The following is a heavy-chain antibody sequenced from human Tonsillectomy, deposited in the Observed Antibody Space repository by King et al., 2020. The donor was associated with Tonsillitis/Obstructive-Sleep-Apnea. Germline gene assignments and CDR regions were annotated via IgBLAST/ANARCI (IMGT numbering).Heavy chain of an antibody. CDR3: ARDLAVDY. D-gene: IGHD6-19*01. CDR1: GFTFSSYA. J-gene: IGHJ4*02. Sequence: QLVQSGGGVVQPGRSLRLSCAASGFTFSSYAMHWVRQAPGKGLEWVAVISYDGNNEYYADSVKGRFTISRDNSRKTLYLQMNSLRAEDTAVYYCARDLAVDYWGQGTLVTVSS. CDR2: ISYDGNNE. V-gene: IGHV3-30*04.